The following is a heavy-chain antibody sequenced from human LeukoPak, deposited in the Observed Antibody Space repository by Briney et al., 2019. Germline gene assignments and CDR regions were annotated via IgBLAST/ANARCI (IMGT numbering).Heavy chain of an antibody. J-gene: IGHJ4*02. CDR2: ILPILGIA. CDR1: GGTFSSYA. CDR3: ARDRCSGGSCYSYFDY. D-gene: IGHD2-15*01. Sequence: VASVKVSCKASGGTFSSYAISWLRQAPGQGREWMGRILPILGIANYAQKFQGRVTITADKSTSTAYMELSSLRSEDTAVYYCARDRCSGGSCYSYFDYWRQGPLVTVSS. V-gene: IGHV1-69*04.